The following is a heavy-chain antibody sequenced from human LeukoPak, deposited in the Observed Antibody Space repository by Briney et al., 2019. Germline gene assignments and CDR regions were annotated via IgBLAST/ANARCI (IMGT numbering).Heavy chain of an antibody. D-gene: IGHD1-26*01. CDR2: IYYSGST. CDR3: ARHLRGDPVGAPFDP. V-gene: IGHV4-39*01. CDR1: GGSISSSSYY. J-gene: IGHJ5*02. Sequence: PSETLSLTCTVSGGSISSSSYYWGWIRQPPGKGLEWIGSIYYSGSTYCNPSLKSRVTISVDTSKNQFSLKLSSVTAADTAVYYCARHLRGDPVGAPFDPWGQGTLVTVSS.